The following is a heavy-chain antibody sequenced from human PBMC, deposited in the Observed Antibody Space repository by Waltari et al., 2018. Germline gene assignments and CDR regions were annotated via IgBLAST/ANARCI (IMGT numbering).Heavy chain of an antibody. J-gene: IGHJ4*02. D-gene: IGHD6-25*01. Sequence: QVQLVQSGTEVKTPGASVKVSCETSGYSFSSYGITWVRQAPGQGLEWMGWISTYNGDTDYAQKFQGRVTMTTDTSTSTAYMELRSLTSDDTALYYCARGSATLGDWGQGTLVTVSS. CDR2: ISTYNGDT. CDR1: GYSFSSYG. V-gene: IGHV1-18*01. CDR3: ARGSATLGD.